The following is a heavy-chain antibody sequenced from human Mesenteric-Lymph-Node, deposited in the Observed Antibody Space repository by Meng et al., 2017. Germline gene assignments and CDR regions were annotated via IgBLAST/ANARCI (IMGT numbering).Heavy chain of an antibody. V-gene: IGHV4-34*01. J-gene: IGHJ5*02. CDR1: GGSFSGYY. Sequence: QAQLQQWGAGLLKPSETLSLTCAVYGGSFSGYYWSWIRQPPGKGLEWIGEINHSGSTNYNPSLKSRVTISVDTSKNQFSLKLSSVTAADTAVYYCARDYYGSGRVDPWGQGTLVTVSS. CDR3: ARDYYGSGRVDP. CDR2: INHSGST. D-gene: IGHD3-10*01.